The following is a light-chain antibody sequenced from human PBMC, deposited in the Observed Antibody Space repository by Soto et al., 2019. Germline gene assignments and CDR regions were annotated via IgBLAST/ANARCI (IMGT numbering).Light chain of an antibody. V-gene: IGKV1-5*03. CDR3: QQYNNYLFT. Sequence: DIQMTQSPSTLSASVGDRVTITCRASRSLSRWLAWYQQKPGKVPKLLIYKASSLESGVPSRFSGSGSGTEFTLTISSLQPDDFATYYCQQYNNYLFTFGPGTKVDIK. CDR1: RSLSRW. J-gene: IGKJ3*01. CDR2: KAS.